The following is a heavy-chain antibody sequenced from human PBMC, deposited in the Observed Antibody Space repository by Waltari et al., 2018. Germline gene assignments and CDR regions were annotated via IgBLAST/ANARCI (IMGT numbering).Heavy chain of an antibody. D-gene: IGHD2-21*02. CDR2: ISSSSTYI. V-gene: IGHV3-21*02. CDR3: ARELACRGGDCYAAFDI. Sequence: EVQLVESGGGLVKPGGSLRLSCAASGFTFSGYNMNWVRHAPGKGLEWVSFISSSSTYIYYADSVKGRFTISRDNAKNSLYLQMNSLRAEDTAVYYCARELACRGGDCYAAFDIWGQGTMVTVSS. CDR1: GFTFSGYN. J-gene: IGHJ3*02.